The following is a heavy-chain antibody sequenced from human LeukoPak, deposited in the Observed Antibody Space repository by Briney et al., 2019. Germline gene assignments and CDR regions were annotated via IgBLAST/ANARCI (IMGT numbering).Heavy chain of an antibody. V-gene: IGHV1-69*05. J-gene: IGHJ4*02. CDR3: ARGPYCGGDCYEQDFDY. CDR1: GGTSSSYA. D-gene: IGHD2-21*02. Sequence: GASVKVSCKASGGTSSSYAISWVRQAPGQGLEWMGGIIPIFGTANYAQKFQGRVTITTDESTSTAYMELSSLRSEDTAVYYCARGPYCGGDCYEQDFDYWGQGTLVTVSS. CDR2: IIPIFGTA.